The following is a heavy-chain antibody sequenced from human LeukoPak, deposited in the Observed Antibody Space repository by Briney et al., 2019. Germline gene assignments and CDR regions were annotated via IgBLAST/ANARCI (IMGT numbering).Heavy chain of an antibody. Sequence: GGSLRLSCAASGFTFRSYSMNWVRQAPGKGLEWVSSISSSSSYIYYADSVKGRFTISRDNAKNSLYLQMNSLRAEDTAVYYCARDGYSYGSHFDYWGQGTLVTVSS. CDR2: ISSSSSYI. J-gene: IGHJ4*02. D-gene: IGHD5-18*01. V-gene: IGHV3-21*01. CDR1: GFTFRSYS. CDR3: ARDGYSYGSHFDY.